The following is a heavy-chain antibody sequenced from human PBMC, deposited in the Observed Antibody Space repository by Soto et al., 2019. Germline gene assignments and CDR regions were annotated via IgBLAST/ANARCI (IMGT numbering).Heavy chain of an antibody. CDR3: ARTARYSPYYFDY. CDR1: GFTFSSYG. CDR2: IWYDGSNK. J-gene: IGHJ4*02. V-gene: IGHV3-33*01. Sequence: QVQLVESGGGVVQPGRSLRLSCAASGFTFSSYGMHWVRQAPGKGLEWVAVIWYDGSNKYYADSVKGRFTISRDNSKNTLYLQMNSRRAEDTAVYYCARTARYSPYYFDYWGQGTLVTVSS. D-gene: IGHD5-18*01.